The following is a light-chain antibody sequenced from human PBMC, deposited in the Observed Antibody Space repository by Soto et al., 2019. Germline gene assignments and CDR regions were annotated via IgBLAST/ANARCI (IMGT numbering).Light chain of an antibody. Sequence: QSALTQPASVSGSPGQSITISCTGTSSDVGGYNYVSWYQQHPGKAPKLMIYEVSNRPSGVSNRFSGSKSGTTASLTISGLQAEDEADYYCCSYTRSSTRVFGGGTKLTVL. CDR1: SSDVGGYNY. J-gene: IGLJ3*02. V-gene: IGLV2-14*01. CDR2: EVS. CDR3: CSYTRSSTRV.